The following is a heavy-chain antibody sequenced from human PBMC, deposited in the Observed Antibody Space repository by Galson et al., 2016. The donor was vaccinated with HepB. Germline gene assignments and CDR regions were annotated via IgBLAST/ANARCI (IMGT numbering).Heavy chain of an antibody. CDR3: ARDSGTYEIDY. Sequence: SLRLSCAASGLTVSDNYISWVRLAPGKGLEWVSVIFTDGGTHYADSVKGRFTVSRDNSKNTVYLQMNSLKTEDTAVYYCARDSGTYEIDYWGQGTLVTVSS. J-gene: IGHJ4*02. CDR2: IFTDGGT. CDR1: GLTVSDNY. D-gene: IGHD1-26*01. V-gene: IGHV3-53*01.